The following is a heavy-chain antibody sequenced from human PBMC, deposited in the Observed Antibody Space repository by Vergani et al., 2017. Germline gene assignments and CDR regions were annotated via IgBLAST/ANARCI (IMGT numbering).Heavy chain of an antibody. V-gene: IGHV3-15*01. J-gene: IGHJ4*02. CDR2: IKSKTDGGTT. Sequence: EVQLVESGGGLVKPGGSLRLSCAASGFTFSNAWMSWVRQAQGKGLAWVGRIKSKTDGGTTDYAAPVKVRSTISRDYSKNKLYLQMHSLKHEDTAVYYCTTDRSEKGRAVSANHRNYWGQGTLVTVSS. CDR1: GFTFSNAW. D-gene: IGHD6-19*01. CDR3: TTDRSEKGRAVSANHRNY.